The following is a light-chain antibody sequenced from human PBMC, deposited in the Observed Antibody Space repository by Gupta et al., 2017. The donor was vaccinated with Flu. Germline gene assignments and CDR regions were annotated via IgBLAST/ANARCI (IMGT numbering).Light chain of an antibody. CDR3: QVWDTSDHLFV. CDR1: NIGSKS. Sequence: SFVLTQPPSVSVAPGQTARITCGANNIGSKSVHWYQQRPGQAPVLVVFVDSDRPSGIPERFSGSNSGNTATLTIGRVEAGDEADYYCQVWDTSDHLFVFGTGTKVTVL. J-gene: IGLJ1*01. V-gene: IGLV3-21*02. CDR2: VDS.